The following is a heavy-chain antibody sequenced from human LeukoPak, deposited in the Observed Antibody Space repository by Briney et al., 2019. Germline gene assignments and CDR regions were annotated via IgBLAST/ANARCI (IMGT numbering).Heavy chain of an antibody. V-gene: IGHV3-74*01. Sequence: GGSLRLSCAVSGFTFSSYWMHWVRQSPGKGLAWVSRITSDGSATDYADSVRGRFTVSRDNAKDTLFLHMDSLRVEDTAVYYCARDASPGYFDLWGRGTLVTVSS. J-gene: IGHJ2*01. CDR3: ARDASPGYFDL. CDR1: GFTFSSYW. CDR2: ITSDGSAT.